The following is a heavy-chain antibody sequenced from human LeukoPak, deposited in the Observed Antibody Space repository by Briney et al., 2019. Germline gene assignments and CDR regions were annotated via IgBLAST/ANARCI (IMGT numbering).Heavy chain of an antibody. V-gene: IGHV4-59*01. CDR1: GGSISSYY. CDR2: IYYSGST. D-gene: IGHD6-6*01. CDR3: AREEYSSSCLDY. J-gene: IGHJ4*02. Sequence: SETLSLTCTVSGGSISSYYWSWIRQPPGKGLEWIGYIYYSGSTNYNPSLKSRVTISVDTSKNQFSLKLSSVTAADTAVYYCAREEYSSSCLDYGGQGTLVTVSS.